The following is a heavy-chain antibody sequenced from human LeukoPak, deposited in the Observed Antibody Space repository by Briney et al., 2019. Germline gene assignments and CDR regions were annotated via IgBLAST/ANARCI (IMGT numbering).Heavy chain of an antibody. V-gene: IGHV3-33*08. D-gene: IGHD3-10*01. CDR2: IWYDGSNK. CDR1: GFSFSSYS. J-gene: IGHJ5*02. Sequence: GGSLRLSCAASGFSFSSYSMTWVRQAPGKGLEWVAVIWYDGSNKYYADSVKGRFTISRDNSKNTLYLQMNSLRAEDTAVYYCVRDTDVSLWFGPNNWFDPWGQGTLVTVSS. CDR3: VRDTDVSLWFGPNNWFDP.